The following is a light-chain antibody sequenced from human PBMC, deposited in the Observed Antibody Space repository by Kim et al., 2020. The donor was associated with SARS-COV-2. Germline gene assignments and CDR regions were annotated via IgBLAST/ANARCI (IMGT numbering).Light chain of an antibody. V-gene: IGLV3-1*01. CDR1: KLGDKY. CDR2: QDS. J-gene: IGLJ1*01. Sequence: SYELTQPPSVSVSPGQTASITCSGDKLGDKYACWYQQKPGQSPVLVIYQDSKRPSGIPERFSGSNSGNTATLTISGTQAMDEADYYCQAWDSSGYVFGTG. CDR3: QAWDSSGYV.